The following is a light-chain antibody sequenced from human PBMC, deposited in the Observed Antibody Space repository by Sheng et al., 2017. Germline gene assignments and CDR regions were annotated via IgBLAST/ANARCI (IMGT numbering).Light chain of an antibody. CDR1: QSIRPW. CDR2: AAS. J-gene: IGKJ1*01. Sequence: IQVTQSPSTLFASVGDRVTITCRASQSIRPWLAWYQQKPGKAPKLLIYAASTLESGVPSRFSGSGSGTDFTLTISSLHPEDFATYFCQQADSFPWTFGQGTKVEIK. V-gene: IGKV1-12*01. CDR3: QQADSFPWT.